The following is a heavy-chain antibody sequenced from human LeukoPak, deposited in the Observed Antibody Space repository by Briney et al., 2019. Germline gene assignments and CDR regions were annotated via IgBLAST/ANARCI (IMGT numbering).Heavy chain of an antibody. CDR1: GGSISGYY. D-gene: IGHD4-11*01. CDR2: IYYSEST. CDR3: ARLRGNYFPDY. V-gene: IGHV4-59*01. J-gene: IGHJ4*02. Sequence: SETLSLTCAVSGGSISGYYWTWIRQPPGKGLEWIGYIYYSESTNYNPSPKSRITISVDTSKNQFSLKLSSVTAADTAVYYCARLRGNYFPDYWGQGTLVTVSS.